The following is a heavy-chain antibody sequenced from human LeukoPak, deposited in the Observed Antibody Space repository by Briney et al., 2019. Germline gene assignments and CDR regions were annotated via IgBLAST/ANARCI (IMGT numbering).Heavy chain of an antibody. V-gene: IGHV3-30*04. CDR2: ISYDGSNK. Sequence: GRSLRLSCAASGFTFSSYAMHWVRQAPGKGLEWVAVISYDGSNKYYADSVKGRFTISRDNSKNTLYLQMNSLRAEGTAVYYCARALRYFDWLLFPAQGYYYGMDVWGQGTTVTVSS. J-gene: IGHJ6*02. CDR3: ARALRYFDWLLFPAQGYYYGMDV. CDR1: GFTFSSYA. D-gene: IGHD3-9*01.